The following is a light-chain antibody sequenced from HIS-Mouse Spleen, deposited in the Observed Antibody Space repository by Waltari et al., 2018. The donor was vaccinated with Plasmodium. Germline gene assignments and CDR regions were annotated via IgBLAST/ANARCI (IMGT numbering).Light chain of an antibody. CDR2: EVS. V-gene: IGLV2-8*01. CDR3: SSYAGSNNLV. CDR1: SSDVGGYNY. Sequence: SCTGTSSDVGGYNYVSWYQQHPGKAPKLMIYEVSKRPSGVPDRFSGSKSGNTASLTVAGLQAEDEADYYCSSYAGSNNLVFGGGTKLTVL. J-gene: IGLJ2*01.